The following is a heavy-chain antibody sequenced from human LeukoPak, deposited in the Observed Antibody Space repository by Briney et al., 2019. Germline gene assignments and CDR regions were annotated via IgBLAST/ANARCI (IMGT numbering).Heavy chain of an antibody. CDR1: GFTFSSYA. Sequence: GGSLRLSCAASGFTFSSYAMSWVRQAPGKGLEWVSAISGSGGSTYYADSVKGRFTISRDNSKNTLYLQMNSLRAEDTAVYYCAKDSEWDPAGTLDYWGQGTLVTVSS. D-gene: IGHD6-13*01. CDR2: ISGSGGST. V-gene: IGHV3-23*01. J-gene: IGHJ4*02. CDR3: AKDSEWDPAGTLDY.